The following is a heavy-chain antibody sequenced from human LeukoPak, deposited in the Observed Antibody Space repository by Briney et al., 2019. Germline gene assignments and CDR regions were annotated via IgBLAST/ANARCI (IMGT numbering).Heavy chain of an antibody. J-gene: IGHJ4*02. D-gene: IGHD3-3*01. Sequence: SETLSLTCAVYGGSFSGYYWSWIRQPPGKGLEWIGEINHSGSTNYNPSLKSRVTISVDTSKNQFSLKLSSVTAADTAVYYCAGGEYYDFFPDYFDYWGQGTLVTVSS. CDR1: GGSFSGYY. CDR3: AGGEYYDFFPDYFDY. V-gene: IGHV4-34*01. CDR2: INHSGST.